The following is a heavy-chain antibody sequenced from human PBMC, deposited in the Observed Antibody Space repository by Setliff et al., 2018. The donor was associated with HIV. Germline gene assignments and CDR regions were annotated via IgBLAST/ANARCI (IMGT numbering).Heavy chain of an antibody. J-gene: IGHJ6*02. CDR1: GGSLDNYY. CDR3: ARGGAGYPAKGRAMDV. V-gene: IGHV4-34*01. CDR2: ITDGGDT. D-gene: IGHD1-26*01. Sequence: LSLTCAVYGGSLDNYYWTWIRQPPGRGLEWIGEITDGGDTAYNSSLQSRLTISLDTSKNQFSLKLTSVTAAGTAVYYCARGGAGYPAKGRAMDVWGQGTTVTVSS.